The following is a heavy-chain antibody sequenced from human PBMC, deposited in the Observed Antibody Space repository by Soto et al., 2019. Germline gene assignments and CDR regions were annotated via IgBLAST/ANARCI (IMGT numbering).Heavy chain of an antibody. J-gene: IGHJ4*02. CDR1: GFSLSTSGMC. CDR2: IDWDDDK. CDR3: ARTTGTARPYYFDY. Sequence: GSGPTLVNPTQTLTLTCTFCGFSLSTSGMCVSWIRQPPGKALEWLALIDWDDDKYYSTSLKTRLTISKDTSKNQVVLTMTNMDPVDTATYYCARTTGTARPYYFDYWGQGTLVTVSS. D-gene: IGHD6-6*01. V-gene: IGHV2-70*01.